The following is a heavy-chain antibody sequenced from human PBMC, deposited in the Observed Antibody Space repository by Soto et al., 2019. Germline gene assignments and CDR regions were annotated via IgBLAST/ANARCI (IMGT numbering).Heavy chain of an antibody. CDR3: ARLVNVPTVTIDY. Sequence: SETLSLSCAVYGGSFSGYYWSWIRQPPGKGLEWIGEINHSGSTNYNPSLKSRVTISVDTSKNQFSLKLSSVTAADTAVYYCARLVNVPTVTIDYWGQGTLVTVSS. CDR1: GGSFSGYY. J-gene: IGHJ4*02. CDR2: INHSGST. D-gene: IGHD4-17*01. V-gene: IGHV4-34*01.